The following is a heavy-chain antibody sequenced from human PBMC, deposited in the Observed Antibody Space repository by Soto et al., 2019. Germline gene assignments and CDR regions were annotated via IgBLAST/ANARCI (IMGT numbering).Heavy chain of an antibody. CDR2: IQYRGST. CDR3: ARGTRAITYYYGSGSCRAKRNWFDP. J-gene: IGHJ5*02. Sequence: SDTLSLTCTVSDDSITIGAYYWGLILHPPGKGLEWIGTIQYRGSTYYNPSLKSRVTMSLDTSKNQYSLRLSSVTAADTAVYFCARGTRAITYYYGSGSCRAKRNWFDPWGQGTLVTVSS. CDR1: DDSITIGAYY. V-gene: IGHV4-39*01. D-gene: IGHD3-10*01.